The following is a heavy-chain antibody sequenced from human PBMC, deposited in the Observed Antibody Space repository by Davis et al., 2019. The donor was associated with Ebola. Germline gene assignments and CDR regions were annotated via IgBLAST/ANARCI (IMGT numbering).Heavy chain of an antibody. CDR1: GDSVSSNSAA. D-gene: IGHD3-3*01. V-gene: IGHV6-1*01. CDR2: TYYRSKWYN. J-gene: IGHJ4*02. CDR3: ARAYYDFWSGYGY. Sequence: HSQTLSLTCAISGDSVSSNSAAWNWIRQSPSRGLEWLGRTYYRSKWYNDYAVSVKSRITINPDTSKNQFSLKLSSVTAADTAVYYCARAYYDFWSGYGYWGQGTLVTVSS.